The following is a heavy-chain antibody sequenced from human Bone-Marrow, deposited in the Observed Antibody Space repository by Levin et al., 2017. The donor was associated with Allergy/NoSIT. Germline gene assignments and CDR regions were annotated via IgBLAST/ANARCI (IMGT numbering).Heavy chain of an antibody. CDR1: GGSISSGGYY. D-gene: IGHD3-3*01. CDR2: IYYSGST. V-gene: IGHV4-31*03. J-gene: IGHJ6*03. CDR3: ARDSIDFWSGSSYYYYYMDV. Sequence: LRLSCTVSGGSISSGGYYWSWIRQHPGKGLEWIGYIYYSGSTYYNPSLKSRVTISVDTSKNQFSLKLSSVTAADTAVYYCARDSIDFWSGSSYYYYYMDVWGKGTTVTVSS.